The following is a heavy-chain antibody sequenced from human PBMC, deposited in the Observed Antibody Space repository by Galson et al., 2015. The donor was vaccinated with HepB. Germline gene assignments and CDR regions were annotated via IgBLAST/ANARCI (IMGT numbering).Heavy chain of an antibody. J-gene: IGHJ4*02. Sequence: SLRLSCAASGFTFTTYWMSWVRQAPGKGLEWVANIKQDGNDKYYVDSVKGRFTISRDNAKNSLYLQMNSLRAEDTAVYYCARAPDSSGWYLDYFDYWGQGTLVTVSS. CDR1: GFTFTTYW. V-gene: IGHV3-7*04. CDR2: IKQDGNDK. CDR3: ARAPDSSGWYLDYFDY. D-gene: IGHD6-13*01.